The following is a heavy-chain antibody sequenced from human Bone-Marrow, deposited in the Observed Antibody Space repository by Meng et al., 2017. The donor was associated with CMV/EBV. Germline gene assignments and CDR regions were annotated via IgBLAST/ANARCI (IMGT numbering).Heavy chain of an antibody. CDR1: GFTFSNAW. V-gene: IGHV3-15*01. CDR3: TTDLWIVVVPAAIRP. Sequence: GESLKISCAASGFTFSNAWMSWVRQAPGKGLEWVGRIKSKTDGGTTDYAAPVKGRFTISRDDSKNTLYLQMNSLKTEDTAVYYCTTDLWIVVVPAAIRPWGQGTLVTVSS. D-gene: IGHD2-2*02. CDR2: IKSKTDGGTT. J-gene: IGHJ5*02.